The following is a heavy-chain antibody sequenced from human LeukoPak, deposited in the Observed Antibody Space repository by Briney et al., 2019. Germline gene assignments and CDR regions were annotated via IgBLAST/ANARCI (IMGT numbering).Heavy chain of an antibody. CDR3: ARVSWGYYYYYYMDV. V-gene: IGHV4-61*02. D-gene: IGHD6-13*01. CDR1: GGSISSGSYY. Sequence: PSETLSLTCTVSGGSISSGSYYWSWIPQPAGKGLEWIGRIYTSGSTNYNPSLKSRVTISVDTSKNQFSLKLSSVTAADTAVYYCARVSWGYYYYYYMDVWGKGTTVTISS. J-gene: IGHJ6*03. CDR2: IYTSGST.